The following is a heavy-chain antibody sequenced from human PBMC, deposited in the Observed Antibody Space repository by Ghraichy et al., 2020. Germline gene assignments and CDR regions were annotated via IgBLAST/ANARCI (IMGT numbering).Heavy chain of an antibody. Sequence: GGSLRLSCAASGLTLSNVWMNWVRQAPGKGLEWVGRIRSITGGGTTDYAAPVKGRFTISRDESKNMLYLQMNSLKNGDTAVYFCATEVITTSGVGYDYWGQGTLVTVSS. CDR1: GLTLSNVW. CDR2: IRSITGGGTT. D-gene: IGHD3-3*01. CDR3: ATEVITTSGVGYDY. V-gene: IGHV3-15*07. J-gene: IGHJ4*01.